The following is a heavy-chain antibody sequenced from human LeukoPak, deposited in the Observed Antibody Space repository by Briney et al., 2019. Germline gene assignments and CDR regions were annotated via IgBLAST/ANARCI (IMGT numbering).Heavy chain of an antibody. CDR3: ARDTGSGSYSHFDY. Sequence: GGSLRLSCAASGFTFSSYGMHWVRQAPGKGLEWVAVISYDGSNKYYADSVKGRFTISRDNSENTLYLQMNSLRAEDTAVYYCARDTGSGSYSHFDYWGQGTLVTVSS. J-gene: IGHJ4*02. V-gene: IGHV3-30*03. CDR1: GFTFSSYG. CDR2: ISYDGSNK. D-gene: IGHD1-26*01.